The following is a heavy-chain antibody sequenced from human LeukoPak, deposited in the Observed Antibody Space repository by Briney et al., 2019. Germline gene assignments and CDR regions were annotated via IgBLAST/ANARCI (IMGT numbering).Heavy chain of an antibody. CDR2: ISSSSSYI. V-gene: IGHV3-21*01. CDR1: GFTFSSYS. D-gene: IGHD2-2*01. Sequence: GGSLRLSCAASGFTFSSYSMNWVRQAPGKGLEWVSSISSSSSYIYYADSVKGRFTISRDNAKNSLYLQVNSLRAEDTAVYYCARDLGPCSSTSCYAPIDYYYYYGMDVWGKGTTVTVSS. J-gene: IGHJ6*04. CDR3: ARDLGPCSSTSCYAPIDYYYYYGMDV.